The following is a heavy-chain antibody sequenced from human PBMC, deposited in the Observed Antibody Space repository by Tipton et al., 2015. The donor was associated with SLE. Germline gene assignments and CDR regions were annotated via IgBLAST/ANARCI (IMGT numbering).Heavy chain of an antibody. CDR3: ARHVSYGWFDP. V-gene: IGHV4-34*01. J-gene: IGHJ5*02. CDR1: GGSFSGYY. CDR2: INHSGST. D-gene: IGHD2-8*01. Sequence: TLSLTCAVYGGSFSGYYWSWIRQPPGKGLEWIGEINHSGSTNYNPSLKSRVTISVDTSKNQFSLKLSSVTAVDTAVYYCARHVSYGWFDPWGQGTLVTVSS.